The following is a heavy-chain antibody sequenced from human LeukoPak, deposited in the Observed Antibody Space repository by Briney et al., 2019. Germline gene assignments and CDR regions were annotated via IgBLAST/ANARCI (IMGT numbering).Heavy chain of an antibody. J-gene: IGHJ6*02. CDR3: ARDRRIAVAGLYYYYGMDV. CDR1: GGSISSYY. CDR2: IYYSGST. D-gene: IGHD6-19*01. Sequence: KPSETLSLTCAVSGGSISSYYWSWIRQPPGKGLEWIGYIYYSGSTNYNPSLKSRVTISVDTSKNQFSLRLSSVTAADTAVYYCARDRRIAVAGLYYYYGMDVWGQGTTVTASS. V-gene: IGHV4-59*01.